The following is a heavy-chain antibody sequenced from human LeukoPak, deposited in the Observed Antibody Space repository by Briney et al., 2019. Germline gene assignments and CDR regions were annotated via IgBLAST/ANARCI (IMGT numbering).Heavy chain of an antibody. V-gene: IGHV3-11*01. CDR2: ISSSGSTI. J-gene: IGHJ4*02. CDR3: ARDWSTAYCGGDCYSTDHFDY. CDR1: GFTFSDYY. Sequence: GGSLRLSCAASGFTFSDYYMSWIRQAPGKGLEWVSYISSSGSTIYYADSVKGRFTISRDNAKNSLYLQMNSLRAEDTAVYYCARDWSTAYCGGDCYSTDHFDYWGQGTLVTVSS. D-gene: IGHD2-21*02.